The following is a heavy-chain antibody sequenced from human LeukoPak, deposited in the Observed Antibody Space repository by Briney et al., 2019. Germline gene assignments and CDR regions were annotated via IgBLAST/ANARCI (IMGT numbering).Heavy chain of an antibody. CDR1: GYTFTNYG. CDR2: ISTYNDNT. V-gene: IGHV1-18*01. CDR3: ARVLNADTSGYFY. J-gene: IGHJ4*02. D-gene: IGHD3-22*01. Sequence: ASVKVSFTGSGYTFTNYGISWVRQARGQGREGMGWISTYNDNTNYAQKLQGRVTMTTETSTSTAYMELRSLRSDHTAVYYCARVLNADTSGYFYWGQGTLVTVSS.